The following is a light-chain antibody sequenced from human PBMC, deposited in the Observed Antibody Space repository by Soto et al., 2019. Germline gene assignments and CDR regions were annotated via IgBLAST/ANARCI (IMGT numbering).Light chain of an antibody. CDR2: GTF. J-gene: IGKJ3*01. CDR1: QDIQTY. Sequence: DIQLTQSPSSLSASVGDRVSITCRASQDIQTYLAWYQQKRGEAPKLLISGTFTLQSGVPSRFNGSGSGTDVTLTISRRQHEDFATYYCQHLNYYPYVTFGPGTKVD. V-gene: IGKV1-9*01. CDR3: QHLNYYPYVT.